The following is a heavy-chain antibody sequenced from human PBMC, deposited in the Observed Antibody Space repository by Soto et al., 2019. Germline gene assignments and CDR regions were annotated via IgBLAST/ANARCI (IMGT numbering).Heavy chain of an antibody. J-gene: IGHJ5*02. Sequence: PSETLSLTCTVSGGSVSSGSYYWSWIRQPPGKGLEWIGYIYYSGSTNYNPSLKSRVTISVDTSKNQFSLKLSSVTAADTAVYYCTRGAAYYYDRGWFDPWGHGTLVTVSS. CDR2: IYYSGST. D-gene: IGHD3-10*02. V-gene: IGHV4-61*01. CDR3: TRGAAYYYDRGWFDP. CDR1: GGSVSSGSYY.